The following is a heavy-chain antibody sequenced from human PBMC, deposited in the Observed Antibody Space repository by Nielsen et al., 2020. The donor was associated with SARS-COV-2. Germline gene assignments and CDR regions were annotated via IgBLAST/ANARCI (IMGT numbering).Heavy chain of an antibody. CDR2: IYHSGGT. J-gene: IGHJ4*02. V-gene: IGHV4-30-2*01. Sequence: SETLSLTCAVSGGSISSGGYSWSWIRQPPGKGLEWIGYIYHSGGTYYNPSLKSRVTISVDRSKNQFSLKLSSVTAADTAVYYCASMVRGVRGAFDYWGQGTLVTVSS. CDR1: GGSISSGGYS. CDR3: ASMVRGVRGAFDY. D-gene: IGHD3-10*01.